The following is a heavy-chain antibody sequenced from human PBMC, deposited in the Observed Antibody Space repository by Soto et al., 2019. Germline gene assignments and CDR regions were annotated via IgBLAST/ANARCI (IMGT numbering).Heavy chain of an antibody. J-gene: IGHJ5*02. CDR1: GFTINSYW. D-gene: IGHD1-26*01. CDR3: ARGWGLDP. Sequence: EVQLVESGGGLVQPGGSLRLSCAASGFTINSYWMTWVRQAPGKGLEWVANIKQDGSEKYYVDSVKGRFTISRDNAKNSLYLQMNSLRAEDTAVYYCARGWGLDPSGQGTLVTVSS. CDR2: IKQDGSEK. V-gene: IGHV3-7*04.